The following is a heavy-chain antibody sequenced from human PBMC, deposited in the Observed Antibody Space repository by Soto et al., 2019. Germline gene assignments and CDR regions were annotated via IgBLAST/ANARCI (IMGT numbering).Heavy chain of an antibody. CDR1: GYTLAGLS. CDR3: ATGHYAIGFDY. CDR2: FHPEEGER. J-gene: IGHJ4*02. Sequence: ASVNVSCKVSGYTLAGLSMHWVRQAPGKGLEWMGGFHPEEGERIFAQKFQGRVTMTEDTSTDTAYMELSSLRSEDTAVYYCATGHYAIGFDYWGQGTLVTVSS. V-gene: IGHV1-24*01. D-gene: IGHD3-3*01.